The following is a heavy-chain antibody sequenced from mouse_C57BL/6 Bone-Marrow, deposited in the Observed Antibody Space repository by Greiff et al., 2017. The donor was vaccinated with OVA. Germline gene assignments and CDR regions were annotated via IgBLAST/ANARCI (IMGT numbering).Heavy chain of an antibody. CDR3: ARPGDYDGDWFAY. J-gene: IGHJ3*01. D-gene: IGHD2-4*01. Sequence: VQLQQSGAELVKPGASVKMSCKASGYTFTTYPIEWMKQHHGKSLEWIGNFHPYNDDTKYNEKFKGKATLTVEKSSSTVYLELSRLTSDDSAVYYCARPGDYDGDWFAYWGQGTLVTVSA. CDR1: GYTFTTYP. CDR2: FHPYNDDT. V-gene: IGHV1-47*01.